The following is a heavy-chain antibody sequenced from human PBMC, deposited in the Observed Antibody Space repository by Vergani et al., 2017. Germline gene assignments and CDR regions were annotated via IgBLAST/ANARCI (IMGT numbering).Heavy chain of an antibody. Sequence: EVQLVESGGGLVKPGGSLRLSCAASGFTFSSYSMNWVRQAPGKGLEWVSSICSSSSYIYYADSVKGRFTISRDNAKNSLYLKMNSLRAEDTAVYYCARAGGLVVPAAMPGDYYYGMDVWGQGTTVTVSS. D-gene: IGHD2-2*01. V-gene: IGHV3-21*01. CDR1: GFTFSSYS. J-gene: IGHJ6*02. CDR3: ARAGGLVVPAAMPGDYYYGMDV. CDR2: ICSSSSYI.